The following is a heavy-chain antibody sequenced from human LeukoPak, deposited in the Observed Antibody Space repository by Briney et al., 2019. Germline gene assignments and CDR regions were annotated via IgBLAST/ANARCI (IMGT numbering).Heavy chain of an antibody. CDR1: GYTFTTHW. J-gene: IGHJ4*02. CDR2: IYPGDSDT. Sequence: GESLKISCKASGYTFTTHWIGWVRPMPGKGLEWMGIIYPGDSDTRYSPSFQGQVTISADKSITTAYLQWSSLKASDTAMYYCARQGLGSVVVPAVDYWGQGTLVTVSS. D-gene: IGHD2-2*01. V-gene: IGHV5-51*01. CDR3: ARQGLGSVVVPAVDY.